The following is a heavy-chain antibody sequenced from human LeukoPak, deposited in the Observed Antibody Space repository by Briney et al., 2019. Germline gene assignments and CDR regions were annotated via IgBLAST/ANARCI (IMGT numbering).Heavy chain of an antibody. D-gene: IGHD3-22*01. Sequence: PSETLSLTCTVSGGSISSYYWSWIRQPAGKGLEWIGRIYTSGSTNYNPSLKSRVTMSVDTSKNQFSLKLSSVTAADTAVYYCARGWGGPDSSATRWFDPWGQGTLVTVSS. V-gene: IGHV4-4*07. CDR2: IYTSGST. J-gene: IGHJ5*02. CDR1: GGSISSYY. CDR3: ARGWGGPDSSATRWFDP.